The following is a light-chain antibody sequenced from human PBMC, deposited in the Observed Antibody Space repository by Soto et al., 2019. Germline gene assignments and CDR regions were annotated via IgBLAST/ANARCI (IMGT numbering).Light chain of an antibody. CDR1: SGHSSYA. J-gene: IGLJ3*02. Sequence: QPVLTQSPSASASLGASVKLTCTLSSGHSSYAIAWHQQQPEKGPRYLMKLNSDGSHSKGDGIPDRFSGSSSGAERYLTISSLQSEDEADYDCQTWGTGIHLWVFGGGTKLTVL. CDR3: QTWGTGIHLWV. V-gene: IGLV4-69*01. CDR2: LNSDGSH.